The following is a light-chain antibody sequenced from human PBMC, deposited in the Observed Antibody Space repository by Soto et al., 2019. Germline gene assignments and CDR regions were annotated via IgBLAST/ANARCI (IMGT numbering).Light chain of an antibody. CDR3: SSYTAISTYV. J-gene: IGLJ1*01. CDR1: SSDIGGYNY. V-gene: IGLV2-14*01. Sequence: QSALTQPASVSGSPGQSITISCTATSSDIGGYNYVSWLQQHPGKAPKLIIYEVSNRPSGVSDRFSGSKSGKTASLTISGLQAEDEADYYCSSYTAISTYVFGSGTKSPS. CDR2: EVS.